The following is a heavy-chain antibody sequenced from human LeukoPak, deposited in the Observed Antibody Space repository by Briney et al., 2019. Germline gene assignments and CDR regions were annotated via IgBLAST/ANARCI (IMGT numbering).Heavy chain of an antibody. J-gene: IGHJ6*02. CDR1: GGSFSGYY. CDR2: INHSGST. Sequence: KPSETLSLTCAVYGGSFSGYYWSWIRQPPGEGLEWIGEINHSGSTNYNPSLKSRVTMSVDTSKNQFSLKLSSVTAADTAVYYCARGRLKQWLVRYADYYYGMDVWGQGTTVTVSS. CDR3: ARGRLKQWLVRYADYYYGMDV. V-gene: IGHV4-34*01. D-gene: IGHD6-19*01.